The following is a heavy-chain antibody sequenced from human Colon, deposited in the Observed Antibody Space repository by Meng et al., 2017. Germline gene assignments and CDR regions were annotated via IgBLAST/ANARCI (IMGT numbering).Heavy chain of an antibody. CDR1: GGSTKSGGYH. CDR3: ARETLYGTDY. CDR2: MSDSGTT. J-gene: IGHJ4*02. Sequence: QVHLHESGPGLGRPSEDLALGGTVSGGSTKSGGYHWSWVRQHPGKGLEYIGFMSDSGTTDFNPSLRSRVSISEIGSSKTQFSLTLRSVTAADTATYFCARETLYGTDYWSQGVLVTVSS. V-gene: IGHV4-31*03. D-gene: IGHD4-17*01.